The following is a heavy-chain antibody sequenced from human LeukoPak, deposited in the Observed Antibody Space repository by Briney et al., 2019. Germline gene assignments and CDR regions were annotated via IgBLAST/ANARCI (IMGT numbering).Heavy chain of an antibody. CDR2: ISRNSRTT. Sequence: GGSLRLSCAVSGSDFSSHNFHWVRQAPGKGLEWVSFISRNSRTTYYADSVKGRFTISRDNSKNTLYLQMNSLRAEDTAVYYCAKGVAAAGPIDYWGQGTLVTVSS. CDR3: AKGVAAAGPIDY. V-gene: IGHV3-48*01. D-gene: IGHD6-13*01. CDR1: GSDFSSHN. J-gene: IGHJ4*02.